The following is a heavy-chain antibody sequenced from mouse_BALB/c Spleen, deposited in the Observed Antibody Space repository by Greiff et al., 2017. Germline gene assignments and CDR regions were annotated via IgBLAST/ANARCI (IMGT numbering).Heavy chain of an antibody. V-gene: IGHV2-9*02. D-gene: IGHD2-1*01. J-gene: IGHJ4*01. CDR3: AREDGNYAMDY. Sequence: QVQLQQSGPGLVAPSQSLSITCTVSGFSLTSYGVHWVRQPPGKGLEWLGVIWAGGSTNYNSALMSRMSISKDNSKSQVFLQMNSLQTDDTAMYYCAREDGNYAMDYGGQGTSVTVSS. CDR1: GFSLTSYG. CDR2: IWAGGST.